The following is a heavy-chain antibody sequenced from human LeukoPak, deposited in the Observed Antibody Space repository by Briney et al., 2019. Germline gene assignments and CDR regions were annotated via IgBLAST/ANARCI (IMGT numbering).Heavy chain of an antibody. CDR2: IYYSGST. CDR3: ARDRRYGRTETKTLDY. D-gene: IGHD1-14*01. Sequence: PSETLSLTCAVYGGSFSGYYWSWIRQPPGKGLEWIGYIYYSGSTNYNPSLKSRVTISVDTSKNQFSLKLNSVTAADTAVYYCARDRRYGRTETKTLDYWGQGTLVTVSS. V-gene: IGHV4-59*12. CDR1: GGSFSGYY. J-gene: IGHJ4*02.